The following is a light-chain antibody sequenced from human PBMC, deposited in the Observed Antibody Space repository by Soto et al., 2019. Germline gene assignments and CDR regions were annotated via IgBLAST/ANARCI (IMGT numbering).Light chain of an antibody. CDR2: GAS. CDR3: QQAYIKPYT. Sequence: DIQVTQSPVSLSAFVGDRVTITCRTSQGISTYLNWYQQKAGDAPRLLISGASDLENGVPSRFSGSGSGADFTLTINSLRPEDFATYYCQQAYIKPYTFGQGTKLEI. V-gene: IGKV1-39*01. CDR1: QGISTY. J-gene: IGKJ2*01.